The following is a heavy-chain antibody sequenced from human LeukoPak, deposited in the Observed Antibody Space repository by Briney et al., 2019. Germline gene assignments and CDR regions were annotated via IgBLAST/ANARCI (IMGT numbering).Heavy chain of an antibody. CDR2: ISTYDDNK. J-gene: IGHJ4*02. CDR3: ARETYSNILTGTDY. Sequence: ASVTVSCKASGYTYTSYGISWVRQAPGQGLEWLGWISTYDDNKKYAQSLQGRLTLTIHTSTSTAYMELRSLTSDDTAVYYCARETYSNILTGTDYWGPGTLVTVSS. D-gene: IGHD3-9*01. V-gene: IGHV1-18*01. CDR1: GYTYTSYG.